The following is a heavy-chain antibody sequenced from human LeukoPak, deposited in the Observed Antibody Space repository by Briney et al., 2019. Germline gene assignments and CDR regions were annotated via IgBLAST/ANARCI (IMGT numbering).Heavy chain of an antibody. CDR1: GFTFSSYA. CDR3: AKGDQQIFDY. Sequence: GGSRRLSCADSGFTFSSYAMTWVRQAPGKGPEWVSAISGNGDSTYYADSVKGRFTISRDNSKNTLYLQMNSLRAEDTAVYYCAKGDQQIFDYWGQGTLVTVSS. CDR2: ISGNGDST. V-gene: IGHV3-23*01. D-gene: IGHD2-2*01. J-gene: IGHJ4*02.